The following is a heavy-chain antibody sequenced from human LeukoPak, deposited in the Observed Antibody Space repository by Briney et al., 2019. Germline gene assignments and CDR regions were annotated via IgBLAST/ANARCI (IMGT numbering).Heavy chain of an antibody. J-gene: IGHJ5*02. Sequence: SETLSLTCNVFGDSTSSSSCYWGWIRQPQGKGLEWIGNIYYSGDTYYSPSLKSRVSISVDTSKNQFSLKLSSVTAADTAVYYCVREVVVGFDPWGQGILVTVSS. CDR3: VREVVVGFDP. V-gene: IGHV4-39*02. CDR2: IYYSGDT. CDR1: GDSTSSSSCY. D-gene: IGHD2-15*01.